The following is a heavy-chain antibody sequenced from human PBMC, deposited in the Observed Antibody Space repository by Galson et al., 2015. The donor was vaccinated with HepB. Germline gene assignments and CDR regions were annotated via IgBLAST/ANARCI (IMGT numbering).Heavy chain of an antibody. J-gene: IGHJ6*03. CDR3: ARGRVVPAARYYMDV. Sequence: SLRLSCAASGFTFSSYAMNWVRQAPGKGLEYVSAISSNGGSTYYANSVKGRFTISRDNSKNTLYLQMGSLRAEDMAVYYCARGRVVPAARYYMDVWGKGTTVTVSS. CDR1: GFTFSSYA. CDR2: ISSNGGST. D-gene: IGHD2-2*01. V-gene: IGHV3-64*01.